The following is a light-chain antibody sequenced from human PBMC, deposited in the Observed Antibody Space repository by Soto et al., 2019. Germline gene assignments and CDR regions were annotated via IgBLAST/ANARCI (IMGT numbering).Light chain of an antibody. V-gene: IGKV2-28*01. CDR2: LVS. Sequence: EIVLTQSPLALPGTPVEASSISFISGHMLLHSNGYNYVDWYLQKPGQSPQLLIYLVSNRASGVPDRFSGSGSGTDFTLKISRVEAEDVGLYYCMQALQTPLTFGQGTRLEI. J-gene: IGKJ5*01. CDR3: MQALQTPLT. CDR1: HMLLHSNGYNY.